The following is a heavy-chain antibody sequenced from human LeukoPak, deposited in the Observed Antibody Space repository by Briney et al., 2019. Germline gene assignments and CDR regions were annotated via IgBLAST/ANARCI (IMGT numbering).Heavy chain of an antibody. CDR2: INHSGST. D-gene: IGHD3-22*01. CDR3: ARDALQYYYDSSGYYSPPFDY. Sequence: SETLSLTCAVYGGSFSGYYWSWIRQPPGKGLEWIGEINHSGSTNYNPSLKSRVTISVDTSKNQFSLKLSSVTAADTAVYYCARDALQYYYDSSGYYSPPFDYWGQGTLVTVSS. V-gene: IGHV4-34*01. J-gene: IGHJ4*02. CDR1: GGSFSGYY.